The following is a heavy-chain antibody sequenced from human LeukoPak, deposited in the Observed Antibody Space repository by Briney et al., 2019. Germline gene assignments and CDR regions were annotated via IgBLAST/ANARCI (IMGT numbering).Heavy chain of an antibody. J-gene: IGHJ4*02. CDR1: GFTFGDYA. V-gene: IGHV3-49*04. Sequence: PGGSLRLSCTASGFTFGDYAMSWVRQAPGKGLEWVGFIRSKAYGGTTEYAASVKGRFTISRDDSKSIAYLQMNSLKTEDTAVYYCTRVGTMVRGVKYYFDYWAREPWSPSPQ. CDR2: IRSKAYGGTT. D-gene: IGHD3-10*01. CDR3: TRVGTMVRGVKYYFDY.